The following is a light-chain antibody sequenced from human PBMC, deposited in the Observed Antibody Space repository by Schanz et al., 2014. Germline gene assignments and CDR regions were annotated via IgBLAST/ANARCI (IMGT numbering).Light chain of an antibody. CDR2: DVT. CDR1: SSDVGAYNF. Sequence: QSALTQPPSASGSPGQSVTISCTGTSSDVGAYNFVSWYEQHPGKAPKLMIYDVTNRPSGVSDRFSGSKSGNTASLTISGLQAEDEADYYCSSYAGSYTLVFGGGTKLTVL. V-gene: IGLV2-8*01. J-gene: IGLJ2*01. CDR3: SSYAGSYTLV.